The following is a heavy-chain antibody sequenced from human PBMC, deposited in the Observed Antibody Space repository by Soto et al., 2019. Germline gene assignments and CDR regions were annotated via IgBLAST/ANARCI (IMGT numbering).Heavy chain of an antibody. Sequence: GWSLRLSCASSVFTFSDHYMSWIRQAPGKGLEWIGYSSNSGSFTRYADSVKGRFSISRDNAKSSLFLQINSLRGDDTAIYYCVRSGDNYNLLDYWGQGTPVTVSS. CDR3: VRSGDNYNLLDY. D-gene: IGHD1-1*01. V-gene: IGHV3-11*06. J-gene: IGHJ4*02. CDR1: VFTFSDHY. CDR2: SSNSGSFT.